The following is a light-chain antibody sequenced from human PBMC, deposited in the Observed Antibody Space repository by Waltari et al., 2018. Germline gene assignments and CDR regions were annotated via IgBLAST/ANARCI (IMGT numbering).Light chain of an antibody. CDR3: MQRLEFPYT. V-gene: IGKV2-40*01. CDR1: EDLLVKKDGITY. CDR2: TVS. J-gene: IGKJ2*01. Sequence: DIVMTQTPLSLPVSPGEPASITCRSSEDLLVKKDGITYLDWYLQKPGQSPQLLIHTVSSRASGVPDRFTGSGSGSDFTLTINRVEADDVGLYYCMQRLEFPYTFGQGTKVE.